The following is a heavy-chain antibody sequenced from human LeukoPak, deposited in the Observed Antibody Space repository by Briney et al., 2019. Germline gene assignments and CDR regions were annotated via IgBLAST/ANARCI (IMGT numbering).Heavy chain of an antibody. J-gene: IGHJ2*01. CDR1: GFTFSSYA. CDR3: ASYRPLSLFHGASNWYFDL. D-gene: IGHD3-16*02. CDR2: ISSSSSYI. Sequence: GGSLRLSCAASGFTFSSYAMSWVRQAPGKGLEWVSSISSSSSYIYYADSVKGRFTISRDNAKNSLYLQMNSLRAEDTAVYYCASYRPLSLFHGASNWYFDLWGRGTLVTVSS. V-gene: IGHV3-21*01.